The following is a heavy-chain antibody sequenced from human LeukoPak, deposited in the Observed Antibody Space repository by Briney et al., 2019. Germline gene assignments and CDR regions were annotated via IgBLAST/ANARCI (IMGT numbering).Heavy chain of an antibody. CDR3: ARDYGGRYSYGSYFDY. D-gene: IGHD5-18*01. CDR2: ISSSSSYI. Sequence: GGSLRLSCAASGFTFSSYSMNWVRQAPGKGLEWVSSISSSSSYIYYADSVKGRFTISRDNAKNSLYLQMNSLRAEDTAVYYCARDYGGRYSYGSYFDYWGQGTLVTVSS. V-gene: IGHV3-21*01. CDR1: GFTFSSYS. J-gene: IGHJ4*02.